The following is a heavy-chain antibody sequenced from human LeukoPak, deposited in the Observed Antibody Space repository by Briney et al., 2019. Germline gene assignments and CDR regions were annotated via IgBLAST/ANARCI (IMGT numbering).Heavy chain of an antibody. J-gene: IGHJ6*02. CDR2: ISGSGGTT. CDR3: AKAEDNRGWALYYYYYALDV. CDR1: GFTFRSYA. D-gene: IGHD6-19*01. V-gene: IGHV3-23*01. Sequence: PGGSLRLSCAATGFTFRSYAMSLVRQAPGKGLEWVSGISGSGGTTNYADSAKGRFAISRDNFKNTLYLHMNSLRAEDTAVYYCAKAEDNRGWALYYYYYALDVWGQGTTVTVSS.